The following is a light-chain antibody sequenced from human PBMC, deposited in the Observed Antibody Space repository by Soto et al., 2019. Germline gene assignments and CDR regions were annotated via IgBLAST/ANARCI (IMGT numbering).Light chain of an antibody. V-gene: IGLV1-40*01. J-gene: IGLJ2*01. Sequence: HSVLTQPPSVSGAPGQRVTISCTGSSSNIGAGYDVHWYQQLPGTAPKLLIYGNSNRPSGVPDRFSGSKSGTSASLAITGLQAEDEADYYCQAYDSSLSGYVVVGGGTKLTVL. CDR1: SSNIGAGYD. CDR3: QAYDSSLSGYVV. CDR2: GNS.